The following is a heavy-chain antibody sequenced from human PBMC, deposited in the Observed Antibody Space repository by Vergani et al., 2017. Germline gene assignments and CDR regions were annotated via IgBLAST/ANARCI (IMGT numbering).Heavy chain of an antibody. CDR2: ISSDGSNK. J-gene: IGHJ4*02. CDR1: GLMFNNYG. Sequence: VQLVESGGGVVQPGRSLRLSCETSGLMFNNYGMHWVRQAPGKGLEWVAVISSDGSNKHYADSVKGRFTISRDNSQNTLFLQLKTLRAEDTGVYYCAKDYNIMGALHYWGQGTLVAVSS. CDR3: AKDYNIMGALHY. D-gene: IGHD5-12*01. V-gene: IGHV3-30*18.